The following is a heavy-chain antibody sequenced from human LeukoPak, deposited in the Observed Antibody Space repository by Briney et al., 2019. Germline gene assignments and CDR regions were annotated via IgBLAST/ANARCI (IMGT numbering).Heavy chain of an antibody. V-gene: IGHV3-23*01. CDR3: AKELFTGWHGWFDP. Sequence: PGGSLRLSCAASGFIFSNYAMTGVRQAPGKGLEWVSGISVSGDTTLYADSVQGRFTISRNNSKNTVYLQMNSLRAEDTATYYCAKELFTGWHGWFDPWGQGTLVTVSS. CDR2: ISVSGDTT. J-gene: IGHJ5*02. CDR1: GFIFSNYA. D-gene: IGHD6-19*01.